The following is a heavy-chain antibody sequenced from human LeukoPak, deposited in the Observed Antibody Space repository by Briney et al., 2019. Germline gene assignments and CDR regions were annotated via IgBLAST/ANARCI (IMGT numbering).Heavy chain of an antibody. Sequence: GGSLRLSCAGSGFTFSSYRMNWVRQAPGKGLEWVSYISSSSRTIYYADSVKGRFTISRDNAKNSLYLQMNSLRAEDTAVYYCARDLGQYYDTSDNWFDPWGQGTLVTVSS. D-gene: IGHD3-22*01. V-gene: IGHV3-48*01. CDR2: ISSSSRTI. CDR3: ARDLGQYYDTSDNWFDP. CDR1: GFTFSSYR. J-gene: IGHJ5*02.